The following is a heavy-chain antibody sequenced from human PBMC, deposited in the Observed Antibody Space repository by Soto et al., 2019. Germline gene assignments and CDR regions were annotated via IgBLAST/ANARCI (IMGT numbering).Heavy chain of an antibody. CDR1: GFTFSSYG. V-gene: IGHV3-30*18. CDR3: AKDSSGSGIYYYGMDV. CDR2: ISYDGSNK. D-gene: IGHD3-10*01. J-gene: IGHJ6*02. Sequence: GGSLRLSCAASGFTFSSYGMHWVRQAPGKGLEWVAVISYDGSNKYYADSVKGRFTISRDNSKNTLYLQMNSLRAGDTAVYYCAKDSSGSGIYYYGMDVWGQGTTVTVSS.